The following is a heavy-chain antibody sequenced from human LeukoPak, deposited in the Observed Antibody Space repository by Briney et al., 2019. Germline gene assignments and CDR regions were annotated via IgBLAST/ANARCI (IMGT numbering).Heavy chain of an antibody. CDR3: ARVTSSGYQLAGY. Sequence: SETLSLTCTVSGGSISSTSYYWGWIRQPPGKGLEWIGSIYYSGVTYYNPSLKSRVTISVDTSKNQFSLKLSSVTAADTAVYYCARVTSSGYQLAGYWGQGTLVTVSS. J-gene: IGHJ4*02. V-gene: IGHV4-39*07. CDR1: GGSISSTSYY. CDR2: IYYSGVT. D-gene: IGHD3-22*01.